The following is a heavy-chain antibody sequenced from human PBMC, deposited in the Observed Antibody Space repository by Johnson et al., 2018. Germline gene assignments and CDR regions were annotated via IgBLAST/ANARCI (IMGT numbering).Heavy chain of an antibody. D-gene: IGHD4-17*01. J-gene: IGHJ6*02. CDR2: ISSSSSYI. Sequence: VQLVQSGGGLVKPGGSLRLSCAASGFTFSSYSMNWVRQAPGKGLEWVSSISSSSSYIYYADSVKGRFTISTDNAKNSLYLQMNSRRAEDTAGDCGARVDYVNYYYYGMDVGGQGTTVTVSS. CDR1: GFTFSSYS. CDR3: ARVDYVNYYYYGMDV. V-gene: IGHV3-21*01.